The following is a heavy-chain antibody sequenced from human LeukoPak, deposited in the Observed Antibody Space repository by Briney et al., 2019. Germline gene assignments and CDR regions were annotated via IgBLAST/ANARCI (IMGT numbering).Heavy chain of an antibody. V-gene: IGHV3-23*01. CDR3: AKGGLRYLDY. J-gene: IGHJ4*02. CDR2: ITSGGTT. CDR1: GFTFSSYA. Sequence: GGSLRLSCAASGFTFSSYAMTWVRQAPGKGLEWVSRITSGGTTDYADSVKGRITVSRDNSNNTLYLQMSSLKAEDTAMYYCAKGGLRYLDYWGQGTLVTVSS.